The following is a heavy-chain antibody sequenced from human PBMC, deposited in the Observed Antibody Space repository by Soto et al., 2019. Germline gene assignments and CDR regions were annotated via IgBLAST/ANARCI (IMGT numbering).Heavy chain of an antibody. V-gene: IGHV4-39*01. J-gene: IGHJ6*02. CDR3: ARSLGSGWYAYYYYGMDV. D-gene: IGHD6-19*01. CDR1: GGSISSSSYY. CDR2: IYYSGST. Sequence: ETLSLTCTVSGGSISSSSYYWCWIRQPPGKGLEWIGSIYYSGSTYYNPSLKSRVTISVDTSKNQFSLKLSSVTAADTAVYYCARSLGSGWYAYYYYGMDVWGQGTTV.